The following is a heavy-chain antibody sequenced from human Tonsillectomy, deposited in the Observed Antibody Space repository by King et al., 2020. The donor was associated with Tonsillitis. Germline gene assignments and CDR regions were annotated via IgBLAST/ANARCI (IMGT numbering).Heavy chain of an antibody. Sequence: VQLQESGPGLVKPSQTLSLTCTVSGGSISSGSFYWNWIRQPAGKGQEWIGRIYISGSTNYNPPLQSRVTMSVDTSKNQFALKLSSVTAADTAVYYCAREISGSPTYGSAFDIWGQGTMVTVSS. J-gene: IGHJ3*02. D-gene: IGHD1-26*01. V-gene: IGHV4-61*02. CDR2: IYISGST. CDR1: GGSISSGSFY. CDR3: AREISGSPTYGSAFDI.